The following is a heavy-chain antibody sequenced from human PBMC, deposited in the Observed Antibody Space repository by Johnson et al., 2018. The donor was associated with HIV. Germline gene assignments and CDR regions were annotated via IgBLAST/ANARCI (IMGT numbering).Heavy chain of an antibody. Sequence: QVQLVESGGGVVQPGRSLRLSCAASGFTFNSYGMHWVRQAPGKGLEWVAVIWYAGSNKYYADSVKGRFTISRDNSKNTLYLQMNSLRAEDTAVYYCATPQEGYSAFDIWGQGTMVTVSS. J-gene: IGHJ3*02. D-gene: IGHD2-15*01. CDR3: ATPQEGYSAFDI. CDR1: GFTFNSYG. CDR2: IWYAGSNK. V-gene: IGHV3-33*01.